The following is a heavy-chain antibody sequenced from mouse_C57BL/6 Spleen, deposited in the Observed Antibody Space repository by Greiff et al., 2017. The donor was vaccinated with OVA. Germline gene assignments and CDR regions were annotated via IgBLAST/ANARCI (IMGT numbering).Heavy chain of an antibody. D-gene: IGHD2-3*01. J-gene: IGHJ4*01. V-gene: IGHV5-17*01. Sequence: DVMLVESGGGLVKPGGSLKLSCAASGFTFSDYGMHWVRQAPEKGLEWVAYISSGSSTIYYADTVKGRFTISRDNAKNTLFLQMTRLRSEDTAMYYCARLYDGYHYYAMDYWGQGTSVTVSS. CDR3: ARLYDGYHYYAMDY. CDR2: ISSGSSTI. CDR1: GFTFSDYG.